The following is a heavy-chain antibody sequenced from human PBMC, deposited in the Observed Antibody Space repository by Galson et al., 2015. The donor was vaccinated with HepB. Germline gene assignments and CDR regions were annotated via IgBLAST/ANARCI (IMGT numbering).Heavy chain of an antibody. CDR2: INPNSGGT. CDR1: GYTFTGYY. CDR3: ARSKITIFGVVIYTFDY. Sequence: SVKVSCKASGYTFTGYYMHWVRQAPGRGLEWMGWINPNSGGTNYAQKFQGRVTMTRDTSISTAYMELSRLRSDDTAVYYCARSKITIFGVVIYTFDYWGQGTLVTVSS. D-gene: IGHD3-3*01. J-gene: IGHJ4*02. V-gene: IGHV1-2*02.